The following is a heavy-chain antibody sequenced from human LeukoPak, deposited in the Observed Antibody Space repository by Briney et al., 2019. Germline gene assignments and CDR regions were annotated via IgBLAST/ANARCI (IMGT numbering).Heavy chain of an antibody. CDR3: ARDRLEAVSDDDYVDY. Sequence: PGRSLGLSCAASGFTFTNHGMHWVRQAPGKGAEWVALIWYDGSYKYYGDSVKGRFTISRDNSKNTVYLQMNSLRAEDTGVYYCARDRLEAVSDDDYVDYWGQGTLVTVSS. V-gene: IGHV3-33*01. J-gene: IGHJ4*02. CDR1: GFTFTNHG. D-gene: IGHD4-17*01. CDR2: IWYDGSYK.